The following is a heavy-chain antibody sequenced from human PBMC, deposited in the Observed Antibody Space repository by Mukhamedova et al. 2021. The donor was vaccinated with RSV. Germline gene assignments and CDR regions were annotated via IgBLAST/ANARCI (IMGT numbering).Heavy chain of an antibody. V-gene: IGHV3-33*01. D-gene: IGHD5-24*01. J-gene: IGHJ4*02. CDR3: VRDLAHIENRLAD. CDR2: IWYDGSQA. Sequence: YALHWVRQAPGKGLEWVAVIWYDGSQAFYEESVKGRFVISRDNSNNTLYLQMKGLRVEDTAVYFCVRDLAHIENRLADWGLGTLV. CDR1: YA.